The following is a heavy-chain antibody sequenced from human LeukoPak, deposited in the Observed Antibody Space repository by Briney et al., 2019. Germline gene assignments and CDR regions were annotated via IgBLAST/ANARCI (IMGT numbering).Heavy chain of an antibody. Sequence: QPGGSLRLSCAASGFTFSSYWMSWVRQAPGKGLEWVANIKQDGSEKYYADSVKGRFTISRDNSKNTLYLQMNSLRAEDTAVYYCAKDSGETIDPENYFDYWGQGTLVTVSS. CDR3: AKDSGETIDPENYFDY. D-gene: IGHD3-10*01. V-gene: IGHV3-7*01. J-gene: IGHJ4*02. CDR2: IKQDGSEK. CDR1: GFTFSSYW.